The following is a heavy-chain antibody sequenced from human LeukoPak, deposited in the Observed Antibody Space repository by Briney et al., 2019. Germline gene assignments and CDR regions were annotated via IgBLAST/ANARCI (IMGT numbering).Heavy chain of an antibody. V-gene: IGHV3-48*02. D-gene: IGHD3-10*01. J-gene: IGHJ6*02. CDR3: ARVSGGHYGSGSYTAEGV. CDR1: GFTFSSYS. Sequence: GGSLRLSCAASGFTFSSYSMNWVRQAPGKGLEWVSYISSSGIIYYADSVKGRFTISRDNAKNSLYLQMNSLRDEDTAVYYCARVSGGHYGSGSYTAEGVWGQGTTVTVSS. CDR2: ISSSGII.